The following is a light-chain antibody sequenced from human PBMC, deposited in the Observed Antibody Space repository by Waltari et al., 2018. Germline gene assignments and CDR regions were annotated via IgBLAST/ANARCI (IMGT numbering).Light chain of an antibody. CDR1: SSDVVGYNY. J-gene: IGLJ2*01. CDR2: EVS. V-gene: IGLV2-8*01. Sequence: QSALTQPPSASGSPGQSVTISCTGTSSDVVGYNYVSSYQQHPGKAPKLMIYEVSKRPSGVPDRFSSSKSGNTASLTVAGLQAEYEADYYCSSYAGSNNVVFGGGTKLTVL. CDR3: SSYAGSNNVV.